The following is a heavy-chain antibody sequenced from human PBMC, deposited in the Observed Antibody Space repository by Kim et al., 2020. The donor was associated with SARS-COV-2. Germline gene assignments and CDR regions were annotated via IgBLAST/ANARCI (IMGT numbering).Heavy chain of an antibody. CDR2: INNSGGST. Sequence: GGSLRLSCAASGFTFSSYAMSWVRQAPGKGLEWVSSINNSGGSTYYADSVKGRFSISRDNSKNTLFLQMNSLRAEDTAVYYCAISLSGYQRGPFHYWGQGTLVTVSS. D-gene: IGHD5-12*01. CDR1: GFTFSSYA. J-gene: IGHJ4*02. CDR3: AISLSGYQRGPFHY. V-gene: IGHV3-23*01.